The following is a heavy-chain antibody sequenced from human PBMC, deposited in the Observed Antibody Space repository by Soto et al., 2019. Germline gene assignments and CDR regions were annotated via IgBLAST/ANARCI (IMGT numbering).Heavy chain of an antibody. J-gene: IGHJ4*02. D-gene: IGHD1-26*01. Sequence: QVQLVQSGAEVKKPGASVKVSCKASGYTFTSYGISWVRQAPGQGLEWMGWISAYNGNTNYAQKLQGRVTMTTDTSTSTAYMELRSPRSDDTAVYYCARDHGGVGATRSNYYFDYWGQGTLVTVSS. V-gene: IGHV1-18*01. CDR3: ARDHGGVGATRSNYYFDY. CDR1: GYTFTSYG. CDR2: ISAYNGNT.